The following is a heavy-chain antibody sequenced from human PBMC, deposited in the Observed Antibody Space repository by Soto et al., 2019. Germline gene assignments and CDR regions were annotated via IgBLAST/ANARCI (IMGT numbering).Heavy chain of an antibody. CDR1: GYSFTSYW. V-gene: IGHV5-10-1*01. J-gene: IGHJ6*02. Sequence: LGESLKISCKGSGYSFTSYWISWVRQMPGKGLEWMGRIDPSDSYTNYSPSFQGHVTISADKSISTAYLQWSSLKASDTAMYYCARHNDYSNYYYYGMDVWGQGTTVTVSS. CDR3: ARHNDYSNYYYYGMDV. CDR2: IDPSDSYT. D-gene: IGHD4-4*01.